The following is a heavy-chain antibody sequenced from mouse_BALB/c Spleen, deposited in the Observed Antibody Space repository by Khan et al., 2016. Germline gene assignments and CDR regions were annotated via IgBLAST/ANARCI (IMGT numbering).Heavy chain of an antibody. J-gene: IGHJ4*01. D-gene: IGHD1-1*01. CDR2: ISSGSSTI. CDR3: ARSSYYGSSYPYAMDY. Sequence: EVELVESGGGLVQPGGSRKLSCAASGFTFSSFGMHWVRQAPEKGLEWVAYISSGSSTIYYADTVKGRFTISRDNPKNTLFLQMTSLRSEDTAMYYCARSSYYGSSYPYAMDYWGQGTSVTVSS. CDR1: GFTFSSFG. V-gene: IGHV5-17*02.